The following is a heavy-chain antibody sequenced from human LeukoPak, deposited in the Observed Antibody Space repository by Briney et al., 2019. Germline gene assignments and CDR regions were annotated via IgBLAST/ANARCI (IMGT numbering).Heavy chain of an antibody. V-gene: IGHV3-9*01. CDR1: GFTFDDYA. J-gene: IGHJ4*02. D-gene: IGHD1-14*01. Sequence: PGGSLRLSCAASGFTFDDYAMHWVRQAPGKGLEWVSGISWNSGSIGYADSVKGRFTISRDNAKNSLYLQLSSLRAEDTAVYYCARDIAYNTFDYWGQGTLVTVSS. CDR3: ARDIAYNTFDY. CDR2: ISWNSGSI.